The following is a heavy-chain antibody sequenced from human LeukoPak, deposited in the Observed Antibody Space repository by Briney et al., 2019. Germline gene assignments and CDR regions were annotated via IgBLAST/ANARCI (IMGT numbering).Heavy chain of an antibody. V-gene: IGHV1-69*13. Sequence: SVKVSCKASGGTFSSYAISWVRQAPGQELEWMGGIIPIFGTANYAQKFQGRVTITADESTSTAYMELSSLRSEDTAVYYCARGSHRITIFGVVMDYWGQGTLVTVSS. CDR2: IIPIFGTA. D-gene: IGHD3-3*01. CDR3: ARGSHRITIFGVVMDY. CDR1: GGTFSSYA. J-gene: IGHJ4*02.